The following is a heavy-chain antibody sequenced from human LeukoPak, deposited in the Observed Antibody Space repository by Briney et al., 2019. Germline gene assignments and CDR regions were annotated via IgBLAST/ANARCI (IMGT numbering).Heavy chain of an antibody. CDR1: GYTFTSYG. CDR3: ASALQTSNYYYGMDV. V-gene: IGHV1-18*04. J-gene: IGHJ6*04. CDR2: ISAYNGNT. Sequence: ASVKVSCKASGYTFTSYGISWVRQAPGQGLEWMGWISAYNGNTNYAQKLQGRVTMTADKSTSTAYMELSSLRSEDTAVYYCASALQTSNYYYGMDVWGKGTTVTVSS.